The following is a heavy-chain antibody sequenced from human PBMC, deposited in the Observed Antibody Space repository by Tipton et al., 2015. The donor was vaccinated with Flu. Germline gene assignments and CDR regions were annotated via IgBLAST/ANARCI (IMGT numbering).Heavy chain of an antibody. V-gene: IGHV4-59*01. J-gene: IGHJ5*02. CDR1: GGSISSYY. CDR2: IYYSGST. Sequence: TLSLTCTVSGGSISSYYWSWIRQPPGKGLEWIGYIYYSGSTNYNPSLKSRVTISVDTSKNQFSLKLSSVTAADTAVNYCARDCLPRRNGWFDPWGRGTLVTVSS. D-gene: IGHD3-16*01. CDR3: ARDCLPRRNGWFDP.